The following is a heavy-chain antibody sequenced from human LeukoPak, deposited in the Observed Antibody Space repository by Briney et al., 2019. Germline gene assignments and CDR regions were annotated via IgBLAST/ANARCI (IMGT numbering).Heavy chain of an antibody. V-gene: IGHV4-34*01. CDR2: INHSGST. J-gene: IGHJ5*02. CDR1: GGSFSGYY. CDR3: ARQRRCSSTSCSQSRWFDP. Sequence: SETLSLTCAVYGGSFSGYYWSWIRQPPGKGLEWIEEINHSGSTNYNPSLKSRVTISVDTSKNQFSLKLSSVTAADTAVYYCARQRRCSSTSCSQSRWFDPWGQGTLVTVSS. D-gene: IGHD2-2*01.